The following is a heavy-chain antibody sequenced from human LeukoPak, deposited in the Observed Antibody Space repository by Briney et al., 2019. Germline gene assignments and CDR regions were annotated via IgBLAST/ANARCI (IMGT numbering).Heavy chain of an antibody. CDR3: AKPPSVFSGGVVNRPFDY. J-gene: IGHJ4*02. Sequence: GGSLRLSCAASGFTFDDYAMHWVRQAPGKGLEWVSGVSWNSGTIGYADSVKGRFTISRDNSKNTLYLQMNSLRAEDTAVYYCAKPPSVFSGGVVNRPFDYWGQGTLVTVSS. CDR2: VSWNSGTI. V-gene: IGHV3-9*01. D-gene: IGHD3-3*01. CDR1: GFTFDDYA.